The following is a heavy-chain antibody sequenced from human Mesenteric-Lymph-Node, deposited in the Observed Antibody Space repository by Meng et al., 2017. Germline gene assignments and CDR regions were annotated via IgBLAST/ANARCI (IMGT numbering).Heavy chain of an antibody. V-gene: IGHV3-7*01. CDR1: GFTFSSYW. J-gene: IGHJ4*02. D-gene: IGHD5-18*01. CDR2: IKQDGSEK. CDR3: ARDSYGSDFDY. Sequence: GESLKISCAASGFTFSSYWMSWVRQAPGKGLEWVANIKQDGSEKYYVDSVKGRFTISRDNAKNSLYLQMNSLRAEDTAVYYCARDSYGSDFDYWGQGTLVTVSS.